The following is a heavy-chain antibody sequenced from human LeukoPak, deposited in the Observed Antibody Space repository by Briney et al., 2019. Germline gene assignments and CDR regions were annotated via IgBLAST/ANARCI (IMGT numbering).Heavy chain of an antibody. CDR2: ISGSGGST. V-gene: IGHV3-23*01. D-gene: IGHD1-26*01. CDR1: GFTFSSYA. CDR3: ATDTYSGSYSRDY. J-gene: IGHJ4*02. Sequence: GGSLRLSCAASGFTFSSYAMSWVRQAPGKGLEWVSAISGSGGSTYYADSVKGRFTISRDNSKNTLYLQMNSLRAEDTAVYYCATDTYSGSYSRDYWGQGTLVTVSS.